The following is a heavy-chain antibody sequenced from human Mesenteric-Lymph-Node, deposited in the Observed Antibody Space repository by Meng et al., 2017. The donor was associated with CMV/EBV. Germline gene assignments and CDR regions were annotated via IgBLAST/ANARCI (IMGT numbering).Heavy chain of an antibody. CDR1: GFTFSSYE. J-gene: IGHJ4*02. Sequence: GESLKISCAASGFTFSSYEMNWVRQAPGKGLEWVSYISSSGSTIYYADSVKGRFTISRDNAKNSLYLQMNSLRAEDTAVYYCARASRKDYGGNVFGYWGQGTLVTVSS. CDR2: ISSSGSTI. CDR3: ARASRKDYGGNVFGY. D-gene: IGHD4-23*01. V-gene: IGHV3-48*03.